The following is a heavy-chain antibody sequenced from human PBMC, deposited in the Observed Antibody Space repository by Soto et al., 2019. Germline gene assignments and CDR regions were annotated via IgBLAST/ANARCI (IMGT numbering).Heavy chain of an antibody. V-gene: IGHV3-49*03. CDR1: GFTFGDYA. CDR2: IRSKVYGGTT. D-gene: IGHD4-17*01. CDR3: TRDWRVTVTTTFL. Sequence: EEQQVESGGGSVQPGRSLRLSCTGSGFTFGDYAVTWFRQAPGKGLEWVGFIRSKVYGGTTEYAASVAGRFSISRDDSKSIAYLQMDSLRIEDTALYFCTRDWRVTVTTTFLWGQGTLVTVSA. J-gene: IGHJ4*02.